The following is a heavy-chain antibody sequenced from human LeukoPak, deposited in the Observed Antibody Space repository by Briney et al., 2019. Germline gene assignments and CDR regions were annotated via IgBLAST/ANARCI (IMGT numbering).Heavy chain of an antibody. CDR3: GRANGDYAKGNWFDP. J-gene: IGHJ5*02. V-gene: IGHV3-48*03. CDR1: GFTFSSYE. Sequence: GGSLRLSCAASGFTFSSYEMNWVRQAPGKGPEWVSYISTSGSTIYYADSVKGRFTMSRDNAKKSLHLQMNSLRAEDTAVYYCGRANGDYAKGNWFDPWGQGTLVTVSS. CDR2: ISTSGSTI. D-gene: IGHD4-17*01.